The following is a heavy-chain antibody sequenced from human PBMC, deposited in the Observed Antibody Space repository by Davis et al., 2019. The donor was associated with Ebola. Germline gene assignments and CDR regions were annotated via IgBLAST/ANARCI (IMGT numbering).Heavy chain of an antibody. CDR1: GGSISSYY. V-gene: IGHV4-59*04. CDR2: IYYSGST. J-gene: IGHJ5*02. CDR3: ARHVFLEWLLSVDNNWFDP. Sequence: SETLSLTCTVSGGSISSYYWSWIRQPPGKGLEWIGYIYYSGSTYYNPSLKSRVTISVDTSKNQFSLKLSSVTAADTAVYYCARHVFLEWLLSVDNNWFDPWGQGTLVTVSS. D-gene: IGHD3-3*01.